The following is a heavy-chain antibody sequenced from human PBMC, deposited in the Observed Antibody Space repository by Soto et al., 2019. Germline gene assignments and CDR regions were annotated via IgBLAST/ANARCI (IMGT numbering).Heavy chain of an antibody. Sequence: QLVQSGVEMKNPGASVKVSCKASGYTFTSYGISWVRQAPGQGLEWMGWISGFNDDTNHAQKFQGRVTVTKDTSTCTAYMELRSLNSDVTAMYYCARSGSYYPARNWFGPWGQGTLVTVSS. CDR3: ARSGSYYPARNWFGP. J-gene: IGHJ5*02. V-gene: IGHV1-18*01. D-gene: IGHD3-10*01. CDR2: ISGFNDDT. CDR1: GYTFTSYG.